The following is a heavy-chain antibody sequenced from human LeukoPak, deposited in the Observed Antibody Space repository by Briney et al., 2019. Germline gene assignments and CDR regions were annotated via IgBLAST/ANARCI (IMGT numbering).Heavy chain of an antibody. V-gene: IGHV4-61*02. CDR3: ARAVSSLSSSWYLPYFDL. Sequence: SQTLSLTCTVSGGSISSGSYYWSWIRQPAGKGLEWIGRIYTSGSTNYNPSLKSRVTISVDTSKNQFSLKLSSVTAADTAVYYCARAVSSLSSSWYLPYFDLWGRGTLVTVSS. J-gene: IGHJ2*01. CDR2: IYTSGST. CDR1: GGSISSGSYY. D-gene: IGHD6-13*01.